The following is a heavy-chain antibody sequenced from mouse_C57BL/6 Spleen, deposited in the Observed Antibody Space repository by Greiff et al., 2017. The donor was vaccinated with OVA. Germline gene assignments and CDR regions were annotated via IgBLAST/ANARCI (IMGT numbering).Heavy chain of an antibody. CDR1: GFTFSDYG. Sequence: EVQVVESGGGLVKPGGSLKLSCAASGFTFSDYGMHWVRQAPEKGLEWVAYISSGSSTIYYADTVKGRFTISRDNAKNTLFLQMTSLRSEDTAMYYCARPELGRNYYAMDYWGQGTSVTVSS. CDR2: ISSGSSTI. J-gene: IGHJ4*01. CDR3: ARPELGRNYYAMDY. V-gene: IGHV5-17*01. D-gene: IGHD4-1*01.